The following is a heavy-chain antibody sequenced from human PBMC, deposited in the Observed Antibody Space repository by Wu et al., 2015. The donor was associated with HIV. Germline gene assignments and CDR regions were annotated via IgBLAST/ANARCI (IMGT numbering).Heavy chain of an antibody. V-gene: IGHV1-2*02. Sequence: QVQVVQSGAEVKKPGASVKVSCKASGYIFSDYYMHWVRQVPGQGLEWMGWINPKSDDTDFPQKFQGRITMNRDTSINTAYMELRRLRSEDTAVYYCARDFGYTSGCVYWGQGTQVTVSS. CDR1: GYIFSDYY. D-gene: IGHD6-19*01. J-gene: IGHJ4*02. CDR3: ARDFGYTSGCVY. CDR2: INPKSDDT.